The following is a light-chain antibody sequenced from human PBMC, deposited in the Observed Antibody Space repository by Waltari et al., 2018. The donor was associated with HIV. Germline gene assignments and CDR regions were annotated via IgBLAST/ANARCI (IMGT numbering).Light chain of an antibody. J-gene: IGLJ1*01. V-gene: IGLV3-21*04. CDR1: NTGSKS. Sequence: SYVLTQPPSVSVAPGKTARISCEGDNTGSKSVHWYQQKPGQAPVVVRYYDSDRPSGIPERFSGSKSGNTATLTISRVEAGDEADYYCQVWDRGSDHYVFGTGTKVTVV. CDR3: QVWDRGSDHYV. CDR2: YDS.